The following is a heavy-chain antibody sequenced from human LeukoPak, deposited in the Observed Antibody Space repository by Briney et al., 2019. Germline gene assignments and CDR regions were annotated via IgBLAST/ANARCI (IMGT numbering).Heavy chain of an antibody. CDR2: IIPILGIA. CDR3: ANDGLRLSPYTDAFYI. Sequence: SVKVSCKASGDTFRSYDIRWVRQAPGQGLEWMGRIIPILGIANYAQKFQGRVTITADKSTRTAYMELSSLRSEHTAMSYCANDGLRLSPYTDAFYIWCQGTMVTVSS. D-gene: IGHD3-16*01. J-gene: IGHJ3*02. V-gene: IGHV1-69*04. CDR1: GDTFRSYD.